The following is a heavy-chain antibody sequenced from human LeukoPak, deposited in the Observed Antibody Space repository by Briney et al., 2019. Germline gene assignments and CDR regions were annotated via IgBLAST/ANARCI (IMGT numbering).Heavy chain of an antibody. Sequence: GGSLRLSCAASGLTFSSYAMSWVRQAPGMGLEWVSGISGNGGRTYSADSVKGRFTISRDNSKNTLYLQMNSLRVGDTAVYYCAKSFGYSRSSFDNWGQGTLVTVSS. CDR1: GLTFSSYA. D-gene: IGHD6-13*01. CDR3: AKSFGYSRSSFDN. CDR2: ISGNGGRT. V-gene: IGHV3-23*01. J-gene: IGHJ4*02.